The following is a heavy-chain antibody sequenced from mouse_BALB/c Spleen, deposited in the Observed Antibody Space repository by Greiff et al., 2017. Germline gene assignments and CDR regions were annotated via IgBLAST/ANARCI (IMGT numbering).Heavy chain of an antibody. D-gene: IGHD1-1*01. V-gene: IGHV5-17*02. Sequence: EVKLVESGGGLVQPGGSWKLSCAASGFTFSSFGMHWVRQAPEKGLEWVAYISSGSSTIYYADTVKGRFTISRDNPKNTLFLQMTSLRSEDTAMYYCARSGSYYGSSYWYFDVWGAGTTVTVSS. CDR1: GFTFSSFG. J-gene: IGHJ1*01. CDR3: ARSGSYYGSSYWYFDV. CDR2: ISSGSSTI.